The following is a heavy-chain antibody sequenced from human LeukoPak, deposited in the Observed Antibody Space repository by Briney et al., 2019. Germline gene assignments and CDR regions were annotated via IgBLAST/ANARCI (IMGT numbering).Heavy chain of an antibody. D-gene: IGHD3-3*01. V-gene: IGHV4-59*01. CDR1: GGSISSYY. CDR2: IYYSGST. Sequence: SETLSLTCTVSGGSISSYYWSWLRQPPGKGLEWIGYIYYSGSTNYNPSLKSRVTISVDTSKNQFSLKLSSVTAANTAVYYCARGSGFLEWSYWGQGTLVTVSS. CDR3: ARGSGFLEWSY. J-gene: IGHJ4*02.